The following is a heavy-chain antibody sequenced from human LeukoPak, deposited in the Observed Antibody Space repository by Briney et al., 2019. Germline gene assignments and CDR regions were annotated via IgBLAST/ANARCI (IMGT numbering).Heavy chain of an antibody. D-gene: IGHD1-26*01. Sequence: PGGSLRLSCAASGFTFSSYNMNWVRQAPGKWLEWVSCISSSGSTIYYADSVKGRFTISRDNAKNSLYLQMNSLRAEDTAVYYCARDQVGAAFDIWGQGTMVTVSS. CDR1: GFTFSSYN. CDR3: ARDQVGAAFDI. J-gene: IGHJ3*02. V-gene: IGHV3-48*04. CDR2: ISSSGSTI.